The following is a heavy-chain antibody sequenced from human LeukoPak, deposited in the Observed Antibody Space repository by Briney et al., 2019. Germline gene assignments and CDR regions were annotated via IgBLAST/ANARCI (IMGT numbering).Heavy chain of an antibody. Sequence: GGSLSLSCAASGFTFSSYWMRWFRQAPGKGLVWVANIKQDGSEKYYVASVKGRFTISRDNAKNSLYLQMNSLRAEDTAVYYCAREDYSNYVDYWGQGTLVTVSS. CDR2: IKQDGSEK. J-gene: IGHJ4*02. D-gene: IGHD4-11*01. V-gene: IGHV3-7*01. CDR1: GFTFSSYW. CDR3: AREDYSNYVDY.